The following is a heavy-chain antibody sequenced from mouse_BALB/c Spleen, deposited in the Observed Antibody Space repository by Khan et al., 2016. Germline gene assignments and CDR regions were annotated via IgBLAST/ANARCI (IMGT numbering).Heavy chain of an antibody. D-gene: IGHD2-4*01. J-gene: IGHJ3*01. Sequence: VQLKQSGAELVKPGASVKLSCTASGFNIKDTYMHWVKQRPEQGLEWIGRIDPANGNTKYDPKFQGKATIPADTSSNTAYLQLSSLTSEDTAVDYCARSPYDYDVGFAYWGQGTLVTVSA. CDR1: GFNIKDTY. V-gene: IGHV14-3*02. CDR2: IDPANGNT. CDR3: ARSPYDYDVGFAY.